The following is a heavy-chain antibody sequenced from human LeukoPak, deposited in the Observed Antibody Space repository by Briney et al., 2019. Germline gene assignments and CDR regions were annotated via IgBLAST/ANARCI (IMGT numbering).Heavy chain of an antibody. Sequence: SETLSLTCTVSGGSVSNYYWSWIRQAPGKGLEWIGSISYGESTNFNPSLKSRVTISVDTSKNHFSLKLNSVTAADTAVYYCATGIRYFDWLLSGFDYWGQGTLVAVSP. J-gene: IGHJ4*02. D-gene: IGHD3-9*01. V-gene: IGHV4-59*02. CDR2: ISYGEST. CDR1: GGSVSNYY. CDR3: ATGIRYFDWLLSGFDY.